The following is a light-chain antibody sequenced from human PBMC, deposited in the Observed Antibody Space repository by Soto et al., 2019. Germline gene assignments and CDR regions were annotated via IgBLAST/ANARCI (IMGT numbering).Light chain of an antibody. J-gene: IGLJ3*02. Sequence: QTVVTQEPSLTVSPGGTVTLTCGSSTGAVTSGHYPYWFQQKPGQAPRTLIYDTSNKHSWTPARFSGSLLGGKAALTLSGAQPEDEADYYCLLSYSGVAHWVFGGGTKLTVL. CDR2: DTS. CDR1: TGAVTSGHY. CDR3: LLSYSGVAHWV. V-gene: IGLV7-46*01.